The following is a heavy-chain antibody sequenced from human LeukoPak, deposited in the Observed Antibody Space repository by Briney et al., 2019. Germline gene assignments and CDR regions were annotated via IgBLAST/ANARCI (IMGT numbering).Heavy chain of an antibody. CDR3: ARDAYLPLSIAARPVGSYMDV. D-gene: IGHD6-6*01. CDR1: GFTFSSYS. V-gene: IGHV3-48*01. Sequence: GGSLRLSCAASGFTFSSYSMNWVRQAPGKGLEWVSYISSSSSTTYYADSVKGRFTISRDNAKNSLYLQMNSLRAEDTAVYYCARDAYLPLSIAARPVGSYMDVWGKGTTVTVSS. CDR2: ISSSSSTT. J-gene: IGHJ6*03.